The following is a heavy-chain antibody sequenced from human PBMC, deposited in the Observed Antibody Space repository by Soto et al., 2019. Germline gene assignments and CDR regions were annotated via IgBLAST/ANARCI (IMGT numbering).Heavy chain of an antibody. J-gene: IGHJ6*03. CDR1: GYTFTSYG. V-gene: IGHV1-18*01. Sequence: QVRLVQSGAEVKKPGASVKVSCKASGYTFTSYGISWVRQAPGQGLEWMGWISAYNGNPNYAQKLQGRVNMTTDTTTSTAYMELRSMRSDDTAVYYCARDTLTTVTTVGENSYYYMYVWGKGTTVNVSS. D-gene: IGHD4-4*01. CDR3: ARDTLTTVTTVGENSYYYMYV. CDR2: ISAYNGNP.